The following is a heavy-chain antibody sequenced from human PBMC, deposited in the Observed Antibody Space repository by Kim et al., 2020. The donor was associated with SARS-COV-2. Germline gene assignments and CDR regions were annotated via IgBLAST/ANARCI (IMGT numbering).Heavy chain of an antibody. CDR1: GGSISSYY. CDR2: IYYSGST. V-gene: IGHV4-59*01. D-gene: IGHD3-10*01. Sequence: SETLSLTCTVSGGSISSYYWSWIRQPPGKGLEWIGYIYYSGSTNYNPSLKSRVTISVDTSKNQFSLKLSSVTAADTAVYYCASSPTYYYGSGSYFSFFDYWGQGTLVTVSS. CDR3: ASSPTYYYGSGSYFSFFDY. J-gene: IGHJ4*02.